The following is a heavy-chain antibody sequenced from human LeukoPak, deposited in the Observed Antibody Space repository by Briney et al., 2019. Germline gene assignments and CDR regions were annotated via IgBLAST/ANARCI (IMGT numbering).Heavy chain of an antibody. D-gene: IGHD3-22*01. V-gene: IGHV3-53*01. J-gene: IGHJ4*02. Sequence: GGSLRLSCAASGFTVSSHYMSWVRQAPGKGLEWVSAIYSGGSKYYADAVKGGFTISRDNSKNKLYLQMNSLRAEDTAVDYYASAFCCDSSSYYGGEGPLVTVPS. CDR1: GFTVSSHY. CDR2: IYSGGSK. CDR3: ASAFCCDSSSYY.